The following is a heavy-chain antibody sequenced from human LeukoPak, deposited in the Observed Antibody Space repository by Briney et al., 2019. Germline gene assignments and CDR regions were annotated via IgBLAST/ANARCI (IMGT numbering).Heavy chain of an antibody. Sequence: PSQTLSLTCTVSGGSISSGSYYWSWIRQPAGKGLEWIGRIYTSGSTNYNPSLKSRVTISVDASKNQFSLKLSSVTAADTAVYYCARAEDSSGWDNFDYWGQGTLVTVSS. J-gene: IGHJ4*02. D-gene: IGHD6-19*01. CDR3: ARAEDSSGWDNFDY. CDR2: IYTSGST. CDR1: GGSISSGSYY. V-gene: IGHV4-61*02.